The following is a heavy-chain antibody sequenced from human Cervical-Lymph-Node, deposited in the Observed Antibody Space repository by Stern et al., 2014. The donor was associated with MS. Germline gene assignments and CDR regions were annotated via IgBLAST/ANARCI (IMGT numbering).Heavy chain of an antibody. Sequence: QLVQSGAEVKKPGASVKVSCKASGYSFTHYYMHWVRQAPGQGLEWMGIINPSDGSTSFAQRFQDRVTMTRDTSTSTAYMELSSLRSEDTAVYYCVISWEKGETYAFDIWGQGTMVTVPS. CDR2: INPSDGST. CDR3: VISWEKGETYAFDI. D-gene: IGHD1-26*01. V-gene: IGHV1-46*03. CDR1: GYSFTHYY. J-gene: IGHJ3*02.